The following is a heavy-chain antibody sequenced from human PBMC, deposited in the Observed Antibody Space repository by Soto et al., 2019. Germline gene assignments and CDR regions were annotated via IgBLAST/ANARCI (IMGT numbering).Heavy chain of an antibody. CDR2: INSDGSST. CDR3: AREMATTLDAFDI. V-gene: IGHV3-74*01. CDR1: GFTFSSYW. D-gene: IGHD5-12*01. J-gene: IGHJ3*02. Sequence: GGSLRLSCAASGFTFSSYWMHWVRQAPGKGLVWVSRINSDGSSTSYADSVKGRFTISRDNAKNTLYLQMNSLRAEDTAVYYCAREMATTLDAFDIWGQGTMVTVSS.